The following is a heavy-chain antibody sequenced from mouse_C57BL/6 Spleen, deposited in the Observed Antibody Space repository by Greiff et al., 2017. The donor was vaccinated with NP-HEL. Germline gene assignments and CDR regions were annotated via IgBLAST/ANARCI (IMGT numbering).Heavy chain of an antibody. V-gene: IGHV7-3*01. CDR2: IRNKANGYTT. Sequence: EVKLMESGGGLVQPGGSLSLSCAASGFTFTDYYMSWVRQPPGKALEWLGFIRNKANGYTTEYSASVKGRFTISRDNSQSILYLQMNALRAEDSATYYCARLYYGYDGDFDDWGTGTTVTVSS. D-gene: IGHD2-2*01. CDR1: GFTFTDYY. J-gene: IGHJ1*03. CDR3: ARLYYGYDGDFDD.